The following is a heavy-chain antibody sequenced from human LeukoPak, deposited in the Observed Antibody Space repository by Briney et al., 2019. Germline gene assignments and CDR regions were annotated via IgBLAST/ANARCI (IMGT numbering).Heavy chain of an antibody. CDR1: GFTVSSNY. V-gene: IGHV4-39*01. CDR3: ARSSRSSGWYFDY. J-gene: IGHJ4*02. CDR2: IYYSGST. Sequence: PGGSLRLSCAASGFTVSSNYMGWIRQPPGKGLEWIGSIYYSGSTYYNPSLKSRVTISVDTSKNQFSLKLSSVTAADTAVYYCARSSRSSGWYFDYWGQGTLVTVSS. D-gene: IGHD6-19*01.